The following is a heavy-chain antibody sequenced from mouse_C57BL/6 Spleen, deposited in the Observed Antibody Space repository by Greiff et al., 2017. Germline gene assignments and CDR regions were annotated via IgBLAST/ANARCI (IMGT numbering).Heavy chain of an antibody. CDR2: IDPANGNT. D-gene: IGHD2-1*01. J-gene: IGHJ4*01. Sequence: VQLQQSVAELVRPGASVKLSCTASGFNIKNTYMPWVKQRPEQGLEWIGRIDPANGNTKYAPKFQGKATITADTSSNTAYLQLSSLTSEDSAIYYCARCGNYEDYYAMDYWGQGTSVTVSS. CDR3: ARCGNYEDYYAMDY. V-gene: IGHV14-3*01. CDR1: GFNIKNTY.